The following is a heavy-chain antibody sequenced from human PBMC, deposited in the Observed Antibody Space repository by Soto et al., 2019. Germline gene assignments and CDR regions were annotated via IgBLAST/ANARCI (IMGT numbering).Heavy chain of an antibody. D-gene: IGHD5-18*01. CDR3: ARAPGAGRYGLDY. V-gene: IGHV4-61*01. CDR1: GGSVSSGSYY. Sequence: SETLSLTCTVSGGSVSSGSYYWIWIRQPPGKGLEWIGYIYYSGSTNYNPSLKSRVTISVDTSKNQFSLKLSSVTAADTAVYYCARAPGAGRYGLDYWGQGTLVTVSS. J-gene: IGHJ4*02. CDR2: IYYSGST.